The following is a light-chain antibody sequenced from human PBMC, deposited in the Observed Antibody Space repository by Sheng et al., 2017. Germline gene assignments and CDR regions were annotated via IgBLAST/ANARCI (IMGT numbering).Light chain of an antibody. CDR2: DAS. Sequence: AIQLTQSPSSLSASVGDRVTISCRASQGISSALVWYRQKPGKAPKLLIYDASTLESGVPSRFSGSGSGTDFTLTISSLQPEDFATYYCQQFNNYPLTFGGGTKVEIK. CDR1: QGISSA. J-gene: IGKJ4*01. V-gene: IGKV1D-13*01. CDR3: QQFNNYPLT.